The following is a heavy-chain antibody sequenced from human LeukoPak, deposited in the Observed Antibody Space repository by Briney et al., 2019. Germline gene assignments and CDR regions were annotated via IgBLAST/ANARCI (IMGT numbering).Heavy chain of an antibody. Sequence: PGGSLRLSXAASGFTFSSYWMSWVRQAPGKGLEWVANIKQDGSEKYYVDSVKGRFTISRDNAKNSLYLQMNSLRAEDTAVYYCARDVAVEGPLFAFDIWGQGTMVTVSS. J-gene: IGHJ3*02. CDR3: ARDVAVEGPLFAFDI. CDR2: IKQDGSEK. CDR1: GFTFSSYW. D-gene: IGHD6-19*01. V-gene: IGHV3-7*01.